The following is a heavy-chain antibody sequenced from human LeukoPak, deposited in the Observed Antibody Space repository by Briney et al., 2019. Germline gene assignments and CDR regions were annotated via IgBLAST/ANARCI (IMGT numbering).Heavy chain of an antibody. CDR2: IKQDGSEK. Sequence: GRSLRLSCVGSGFSLEDFAMHWVRQAPGKGLEWVANIKQDGSEKYYVDSVKGRFTISRDNAKNSLYLQMNSLRAEDTAVYYCARDPVRGYSGYEGDYWGQGTLVTVSS. CDR1: GFSLEDFA. J-gene: IGHJ4*02. D-gene: IGHD5-12*01. CDR3: ARDPVRGYSGYEGDY. V-gene: IGHV3-7*01.